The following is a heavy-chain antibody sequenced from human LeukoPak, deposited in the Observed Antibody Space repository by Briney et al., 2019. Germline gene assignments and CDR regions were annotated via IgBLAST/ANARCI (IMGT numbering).Heavy chain of an antibody. D-gene: IGHD2-8*02. V-gene: IGHV4-4*08. J-gene: IGHJ6*03. CDR1: GGSISSYY. CDR3: ASQILDSYYYMDV. CDR2: IYTSGST. Sequence: SETLSLTCTVSGGSISSYYWSWIRQPPGKGLEWIGRIYTSGSTNYNPSLNSRVTISVDTSKNQFSLKLSSVTAADTAVYYCASQILDSYYYMDVWGRGTTVTVSS.